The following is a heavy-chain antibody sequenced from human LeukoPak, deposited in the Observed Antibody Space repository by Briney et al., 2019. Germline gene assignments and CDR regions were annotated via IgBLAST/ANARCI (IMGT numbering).Heavy chain of an antibody. J-gene: IGHJ5*02. CDR3: ARDFDYSGNGNGDWFDP. V-gene: IGHV1-18*04. CDR2: ISTYIGVT. CDR1: GFRFTSFG. D-gene: IGHD4-11*01. Sequence: ASVKLSCKASGFRFTSFGVSWVRQAPGQGLEWMGWISTYIGVTHYAEKFEDRVTMTIDTSTTTAYMELRSLRYDDTAVYYCARDFDYSGNGNGDWFDPWGQGTVVTVSS.